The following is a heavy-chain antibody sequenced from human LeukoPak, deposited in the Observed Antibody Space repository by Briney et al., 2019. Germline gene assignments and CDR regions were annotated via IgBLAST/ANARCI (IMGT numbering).Heavy chain of an antibody. V-gene: IGHV4-38-2*01. D-gene: IGHD3-3*01. CDR1: GYSISSGYY. CDR3: ARLRWSGYYYYYMDV. CDR2: IYHSGST. J-gene: IGHJ6*03. Sequence: SETLSLTCAVSGYSISSGYYWGWIRQPPGKGLEGIGSIYHSGSTYYNPSLKSRVIISVDTSKNQFSLKLSSVTAADTAVYYCARLRWSGYYYYYMDVWGKGTTVTVSS.